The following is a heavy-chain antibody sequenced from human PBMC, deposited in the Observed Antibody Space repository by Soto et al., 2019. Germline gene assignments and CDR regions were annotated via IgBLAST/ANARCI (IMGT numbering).Heavy chain of an antibody. J-gene: IGHJ4*02. CDR2: IYYSGST. Sequence: SETLSLTCTVSGGSISSYYWSWIRQPPGNGLEWIGYIYYSGSTNYNPSLKSRVTISVDTSKNQFSLKLSSVTAADTAVYYCARGAHYDILTGYLYGYFDYWGQGTLVTVSS. D-gene: IGHD3-9*01. CDR1: GGSISSYY. CDR3: ARGAHYDILTGYLYGYFDY. V-gene: IGHV4-59*08.